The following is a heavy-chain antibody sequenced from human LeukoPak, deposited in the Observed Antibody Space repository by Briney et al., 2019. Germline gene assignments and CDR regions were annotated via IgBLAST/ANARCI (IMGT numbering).Heavy chain of an antibody. D-gene: IGHD3-9*01. CDR3: ARGDYDILTGYPYAMHY. CDR2: INHSGGT. CDR1: GGSFSGYY. V-gene: IGHV4-34*01. J-gene: IGHJ4*02. Sequence: PSEPLSLTCAVYGGSFSGYYWSWIRQPPGKGLEWIGEINHSGGTNYNPSLKSRVTMSVDTSKNQSSLKLSSVTAADTAVYYCARGDYDILTGYPYAMHYWGQGTLVTVSS.